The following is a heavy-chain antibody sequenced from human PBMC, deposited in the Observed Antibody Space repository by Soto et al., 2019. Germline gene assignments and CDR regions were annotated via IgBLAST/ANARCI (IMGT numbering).Heavy chain of an antibody. CDR1: GGSISDNNW. J-gene: IGHJ4*02. CDR2: IYRSGTA. CDR3: ARHIGVPGTRGFDY. V-gene: IGHV4-4*02. D-gene: IGHD2-21*01. Sequence: QVHLQESGPGLVRPSGTLSLTCAVSGGSISDNNWWSWVRQPPGKGLEWIGEIYRSGTANYKPSLNSRVTISIVKCKNQISLHLYSVTAADSAVYYCARHIGVPGTRGFDYWGQGTLVTVSS.